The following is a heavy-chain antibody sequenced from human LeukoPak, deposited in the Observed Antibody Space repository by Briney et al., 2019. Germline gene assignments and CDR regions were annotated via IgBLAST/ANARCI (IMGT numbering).Heavy chain of an antibody. V-gene: IGHV3-23*01. Sequence: GGSLRLSCAASGFTFSSYAMSWVRQAPGKGLEWVSAISGSGGSTYYADSVKGRFTISRDNSKNTLYPQMNSLRAEDTAVYYCAKAVAGTNYYHGMDVWGQGTTVTVSS. CDR2: ISGSGGST. J-gene: IGHJ6*02. CDR1: GFTFSSYA. CDR3: AKAVAGTNYYHGMDV. D-gene: IGHD6-19*01.